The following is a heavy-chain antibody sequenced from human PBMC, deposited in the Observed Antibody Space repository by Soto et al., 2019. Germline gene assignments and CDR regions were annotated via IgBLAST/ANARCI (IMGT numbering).Heavy chain of an antibody. J-gene: IGHJ4*02. CDR1: GGSISSGGYY. CDR3: ASSLSSFGDLFDY. V-gene: IGHV4-31*03. D-gene: IGHD3-10*01. Sequence: QVQLQESGPGLVKPSQTLYLTCTVSGGSISSGGYYWSWIRQHPGKGLEWIVYIYYSGSTYYNPSLKSRVTIAGDTSNNQGSLKLSSVTGADTAVYYCASSLSSFGDLFDYWCQGTLVTVSS. CDR2: IYYSGST.